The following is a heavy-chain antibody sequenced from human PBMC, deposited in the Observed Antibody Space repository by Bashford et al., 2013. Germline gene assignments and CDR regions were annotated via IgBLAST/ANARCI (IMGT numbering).Heavy chain of an antibody. CDR2: PLQWEAP. CDR1: VXPSAVVLTT. V-gene: IGHV4-61*01. Sequence: SETPCPSTWHCLSVXPSAVVLTTGAGSGSPHGRDWMDRGYPLQWEAPTTNPSLKSRVTLSVDTSKNLFSLKLSSVTAADTAVYYCARIPWGSDLYVGAFDIWGKGTTVTVSS. D-gene: IGHD3-16*02. CDR3: ARIPWGSDLYVGAFDI. J-gene: IGHJ6*04.